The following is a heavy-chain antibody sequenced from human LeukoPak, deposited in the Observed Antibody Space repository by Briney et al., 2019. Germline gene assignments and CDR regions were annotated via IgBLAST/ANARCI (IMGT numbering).Heavy chain of an antibody. CDR3: ARLGYSYGYCYFDY. CDR1: GGSISSSSYY. V-gene: IGHV4-39*01. J-gene: IGHJ4*02. D-gene: IGHD5-18*01. CDR2: IYYSGST. Sequence: SETLSLTCTVSGGSISSSSYYWGWIRQPPGKGLEWIGSIYYSGSTYYNPSLKSRVTISVDTSKNQFSLKLSSVTAADTAVYYCARLGYSYGYCYFDYWGQGTLVTVFS.